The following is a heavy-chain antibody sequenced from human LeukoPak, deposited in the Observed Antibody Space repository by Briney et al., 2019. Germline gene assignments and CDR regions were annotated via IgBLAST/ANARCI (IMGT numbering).Heavy chain of an antibody. V-gene: IGHV4-39*07. CDR2: IYYSGST. CDR3: ARDTNYYDSSGYPGRAFDI. CDR1: GGSISSSSYY. J-gene: IGHJ3*02. Sequence: PSETLSLTCTVSGGSISSSSYYGGWIRQPPGKGLEWIGSIYYSGSTYSNPSLKSRVTISVAPSKNQFSLKLSSVTAADTAVYYCARDTNYYDSSGYPGRAFDIWGQGTMVTVSS. D-gene: IGHD3-22*01.